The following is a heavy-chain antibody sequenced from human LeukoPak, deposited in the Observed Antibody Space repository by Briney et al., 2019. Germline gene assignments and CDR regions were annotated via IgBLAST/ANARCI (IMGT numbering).Heavy chain of an antibody. CDR1: GFTFSSYA. Sequence: EGSLRLSCAASGFTFSSYAMHWVRQAPGKGLEWVAVISYDGSNKYYADSVKGRFTISRDNSKNTLYLQMNSLRAEDTAVYYCARGPYGGNSYWGQGILVTVSS. D-gene: IGHD2-21*02. V-gene: IGHV3-30-3*01. CDR3: ARGPYGGNSY. CDR2: ISYDGSNK. J-gene: IGHJ4*02.